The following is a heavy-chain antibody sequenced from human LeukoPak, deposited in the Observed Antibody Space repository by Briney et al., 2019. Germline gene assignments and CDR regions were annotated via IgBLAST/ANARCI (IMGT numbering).Heavy chain of an antibody. V-gene: IGHV3-9*01. J-gene: IGHJ3*02. Sequence: GGSLRLSCAASGFTFDDYAMHWVRQAPGKGLEWVSGISWNSGSIGYADSVKGRFTISRDNAKNSLYLQMNSLRAGDTAVYYCARAMYYYDSSGYSPAAFDIWGQGTMVTVSS. CDR1: GFTFDDYA. D-gene: IGHD3-22*01. CDR3: ARAMYYYDSSGYSPAAFDI. CDR2: ISWNSGSI.